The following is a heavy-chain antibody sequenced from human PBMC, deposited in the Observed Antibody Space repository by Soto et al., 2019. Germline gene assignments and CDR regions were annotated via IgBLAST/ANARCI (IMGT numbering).Heavy chain of an antibody. CDR3: AKDKWELPRFDY. D-gene: IGHD1-26*01. CDR2: ISGSGGST. Sequence: EVQLLESGGGLVQPGGSLRLSCAASGFTFSSYAMSWVRQAPGKGLEWVSAISGSGGSTYYADSVKGRFTISRDNSKNTLYLQMNSLRAEDTAVYHCAKDKWELPRFDYWGQGTLVTVSS. V-gene: IGHV3-23*01. CDR1: GFTFSSYA. J-gene: IGHJ4*02.